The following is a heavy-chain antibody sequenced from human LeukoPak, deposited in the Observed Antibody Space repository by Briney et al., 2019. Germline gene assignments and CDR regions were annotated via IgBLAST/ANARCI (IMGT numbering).Heavy chain of an antibody. CDR3: ARESQVSPIDGYYIDS. J-gene: IGHJ4*02. Sequence: PSETLSLTCTVSGDSINNYFWSWIRLPAGKGLQWIGRIYTTGSADYNPSLRSRVTMSVDTYKNQFSLKLTSVTAADTAVYYCARESQVSPIDGYYIDSWGQGTLVTVSS. CDR1: GDSINNYF. V-gene: IGHV4-4*07. D-gene: IGHD1-14*01. CDR2: IYTTGSA.